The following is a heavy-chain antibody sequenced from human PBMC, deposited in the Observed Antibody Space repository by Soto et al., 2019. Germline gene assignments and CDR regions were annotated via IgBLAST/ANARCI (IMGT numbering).Heavy chain of an antibody. D-gene: IGHD6-19*01. CDR2: ISYDGSNK. CDR3: AKDMAVAGRGWYYGMDV. V-gene: IGHV3-30*18. Sequence: GGSLRLSCAASGFTFSSYGMHWVRQAPGKGLEWVAVISYDGSNKYYADSVKGRFTISRDNSKNTLYLQMNSLRAEDTAVYYCAKDMAVAGRGWYYGMDVWGQGTTVTVSS. J-gene: IGHJ6*02. CDR1: GFTFSSYG.